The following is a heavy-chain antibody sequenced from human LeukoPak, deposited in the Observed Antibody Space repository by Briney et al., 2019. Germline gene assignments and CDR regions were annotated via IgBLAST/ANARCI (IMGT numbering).Heavy chain of an antibody. Sequence: GASVKVSCKASGYTFTGYYMHWVRQAPGQGLEWMGWINPNSGGTNYAQKFQGRVTMTRDTSISTAYMELSRLRSDDTAVYYCAKNRYDSSGTLGTFDYWGQGTLVTVSS. CDR3: AKNRYDSSGTLGTFDY. D-gene: IGHD3-22*01. CDR1: GYTFTGYY. J-gene: IGHJ4*02. V-gene: IGHV1-2*02. CDR2: INPNSGGT.